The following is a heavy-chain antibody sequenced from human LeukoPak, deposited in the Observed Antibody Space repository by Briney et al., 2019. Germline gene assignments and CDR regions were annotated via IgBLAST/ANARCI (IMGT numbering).Heavy chain of an antibody. D-gene: IGHD3-9*01. Sequence: GGSLRLSCAGSRFTFSNYAMSWVRQAPGKGLEWVSTISGSGGSTYYADSVKGRFTISRDNSKNTLYLLMNSLRAEDTAVYYCAKARITILLDYWGQGTLVTVSS. CDR2: ISGSGGST. V-gene: IGHV3-23*01. CDR3: AKARITILLDY. CDR1: RFTFSNYA. J-gene: IGHJ4*02.